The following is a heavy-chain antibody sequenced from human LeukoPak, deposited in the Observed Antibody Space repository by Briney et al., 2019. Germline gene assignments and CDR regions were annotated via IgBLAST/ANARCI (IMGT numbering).Heavy chain of an antibody. D-gene: IGHD2-21*02. CDR3: AREVGAYCGGDCYSGIDY. CDR2: IIPILGIA. J-gene: IGHJ4*02. CDR1: GGTFSSYA. Sequence: SVKVSCKASGGTFSSYAISWVRQAPGQGLEWMGRIIPILGIANYAQKFQGRVTITADKSTSTAYMELSSLRSEDTAVYYCAREVGAYCGGDCYSGIDYWGQGTLVTVSS. V-gene: IGHV1-69*04.